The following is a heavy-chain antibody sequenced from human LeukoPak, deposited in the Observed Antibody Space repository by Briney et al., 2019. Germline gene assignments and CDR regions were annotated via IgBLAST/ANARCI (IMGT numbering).Heavy chain of an antibody. Sequence: SETLSLTCAVSGYSISSGYYWGWIRQPPGKGLEWIGSIYHSGSTYYNPPLKSRVTMSVDTSKNQFSLKLSSVTSADTAVYYCAREHTSGTRGLDYWGRGTLVTVSS. V-gene: IGHV4-38-2*02. CDR2: IYHSGST. CDR3: AREHTSGTRGLDY. D-gene: IGHD3-10*01. J-gene: IGHJ4*02. CDR1: GYSISSGYY.